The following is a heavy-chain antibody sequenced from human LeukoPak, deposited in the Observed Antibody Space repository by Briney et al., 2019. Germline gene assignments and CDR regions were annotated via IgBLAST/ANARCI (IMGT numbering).Heavy chain of an antibody. CDR3: ARVMATSLRAFDS. J-gene: IGHJ4*02. CDR1: GFTFSSYA. Sequence: GGSLRLSCAASGFTFSSYAMSCVRQAPGKGLEWVANIKQDGSEKYYVDSVKGRFTISRDNAKNSLYLQMNSLRAEDTALYYCARVMATSLRAFDSWGQGTLVTVSS. V-gene: IGHV3-7*03. D-gene: IGHD5-24*01. CDR2: IKQDGSEK.